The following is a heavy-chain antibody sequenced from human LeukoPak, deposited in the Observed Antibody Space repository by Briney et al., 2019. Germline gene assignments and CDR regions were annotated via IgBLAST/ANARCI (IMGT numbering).Heavy chain of an antibody. D-gene: IGHD2-15*01. J-gene: IGHJ6*02. CDR3: ARMYCSRGSCYPLFYYYVLDV. V-gene: IGHV1-18*01. Sequence: ASVKVSCKASGYTFTMNGISWVRQAPGQGLEWMGWISTYNGKANYAQRLQGRVTMTTDTSTNTACMELRSLRSDDSAVYYCARMYCSRGSCYPLFYYYVLDVWGQGTTVTVSS. CDR1: GYTFTMNG. CDR2: ISTYNGKA.